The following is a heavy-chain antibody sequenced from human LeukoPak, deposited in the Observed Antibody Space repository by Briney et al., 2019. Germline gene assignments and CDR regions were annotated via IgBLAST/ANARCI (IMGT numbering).Heavy chain of an antibody. Sequence: ASVKVSCKAFGYTFTSNYMHWVRQAPGQGPEWMGVISPSGGSTTYAQKFQGRVTLTRDMSTSTDYLELSSLRSEDTAVYYCARGLYLYYYDSSGVGHAFDIWGQGTMVTVSS. D-gene: IGHD3-22*01. V-gene: IGHV1-46*01. CDR2: ISPSGGST. CDR1: GYTFTSNY. CDR3: ARGLYLYYYDSSGVGHAFDI. J-gene: IGHJ3*02.